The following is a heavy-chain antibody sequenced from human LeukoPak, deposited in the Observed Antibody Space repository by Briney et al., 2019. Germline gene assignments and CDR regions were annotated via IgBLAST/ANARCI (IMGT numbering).Heavy chain of an antibody. CDR1: GFTVSSNY. D-gene: IGHD6-13*01. CDR3: AKDGHTSTWYYAFDI. V-gene: IGHV3-66*01. Sequence: GGSLTLSCAASGFTVSSNYMTWVRQAPGKGLESVSVIYDSGLTYYADSVKGRFTVSRDNSKNTLYLQMNSLRADDTAMYYCAKDGHTSTWYYAFDIWGQGTMVTVSS. J-gene: IGHJ3*02. CDR2: IYDSGLT.